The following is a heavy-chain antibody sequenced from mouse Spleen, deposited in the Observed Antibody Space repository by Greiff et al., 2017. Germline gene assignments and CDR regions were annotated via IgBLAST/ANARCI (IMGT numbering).Heavy chain of an antibody. V-gene: IGHV1-82*01. Sequence: QVQLQQSGPELVKPGASVKISCKASGYAFSSSWMNWVKQRPGKGLEWIGRIYPGDGDTNYNGKFKGKATLTADKSSSTAYMQLSSLTSEDSAVYFCARDRLSYAMDYWGQGTSVTVSS. CDR2: IYPGDGDT. J-gene: IGHJ4*01. CDR1: GYAFSSSW. CDR3: ARDRLSYAMDY.